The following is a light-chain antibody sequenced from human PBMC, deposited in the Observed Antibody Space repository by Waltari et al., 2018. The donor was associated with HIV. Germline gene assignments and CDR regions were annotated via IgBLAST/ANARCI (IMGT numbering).Light chain of an antibody. J-gene: IGLJ2*01. CDR2: DVI. CDR3: SSHAGSKVV. CDR1: SSDVGGYNY. Sequence: QSALTQPPSASGSPGQSVTLSCTGTSSDVGGYNYVSWHQQHPGKAPKLMIYDVIKRPSGGPDRSSGSTSGNTASLTVSGLQPEDEADYYCSSHAGSKVVFGGGTRLTVL. V-gene: IGLV2-8*01.